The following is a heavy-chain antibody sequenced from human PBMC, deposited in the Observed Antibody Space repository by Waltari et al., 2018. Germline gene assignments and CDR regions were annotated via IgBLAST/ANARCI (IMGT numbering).Heavy chain of an antibody. CDR2: VYYSWSGYAYGKT. CDR1: GESIRSGSYY. Sequence: QPQLQESGPGLVKPSETLSLTCTVSGESIRSGSYYWCWIRQSPGKGLEWIGCVYYSWSGYAYGKTYQNTSLKGRVTISRDLSKNEFSLKLESVTAADAAVYFCARDQEFYQHWGQGTLVTVS. J-gene: IGHJ1*01. CDR3: ARDQEFYQH. V-gene: IGHV4-39*02.